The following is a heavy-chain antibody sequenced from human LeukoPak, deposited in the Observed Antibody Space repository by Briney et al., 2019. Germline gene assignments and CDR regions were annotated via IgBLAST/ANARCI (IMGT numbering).Heavy chain of an antibody. D-gene: IGHD6-13*01. CDR2: IYYSGST. Sequence: SETLSLTCTVSGGSISSSSYYWGWIRQPPGKGLEWIGSIYYSGSTNYNPSLKSRVTISVDTSKNQFSLKLSSVTAADTAVYYCARHGLAAAGFDYWGQGTLVTVSS. J-gene: IGHJ4*02. V-gene: IGHV4-39*01. CDR1: GGSISSSSYY. CDR3: ARHGLAAAGFDY.